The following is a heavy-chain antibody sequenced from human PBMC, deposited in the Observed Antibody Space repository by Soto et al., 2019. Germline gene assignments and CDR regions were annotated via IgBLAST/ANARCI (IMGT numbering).Heavy chain of an antibody. CDR2: IYPGDSDT. D-gene: IGHD6-6*01. CDR3: ARTRSFTLGFYYDGMDV. Sequence: VESLKISCHGSGYSFASYWIGWVRQMPWKDLEWMGTIYPGDSDTRYSPSFQGQATISADKSLRTAYLQWTSLKASDTALYYCARTRSFTLGFYYDGMDVWGQGTTVTVS. J-gene: IGHJ6*02. V-gene: IGHV5-51*01. CDR1: GYSFASYW.